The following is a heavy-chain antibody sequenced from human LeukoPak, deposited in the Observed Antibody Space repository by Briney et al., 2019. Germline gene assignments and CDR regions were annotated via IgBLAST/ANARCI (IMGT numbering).Heavy chain of an antibody. CDR2: ISYDGSNK. CDR1: GFTFSSYA. Sequence: PGGTLRLSCAASGFTFSSYAMHWVRQAPGKGLEWVAVISYDGSNKYYADSVKGRLTISRDNSKNTLYLQMNSLRAEDTAVYYCARDLGGDYGGFDYWGQGTLVTVSS. CDR3: ARDLGGDYGGFDY. J-gene: IGHJ4*02. D-gene: IGHD4-17*01. V-gene: IGHV3-30-3*01.